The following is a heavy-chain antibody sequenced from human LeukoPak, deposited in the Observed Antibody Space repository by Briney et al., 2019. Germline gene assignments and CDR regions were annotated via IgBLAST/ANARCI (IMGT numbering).Heavy chain of an antibody. V-gene: IGHV4-59*12. D-gene: IGHD2-21*01. Sequence: SETLSLTCTVSGGSISSYYWSWIRQPPGKGLEWIGSIYYSGSTYYNPSLKGRVTISVDTSKNQFSLQLSSVTAADTAVYYCARVARRSSHTVRFDPWGQGTLVTVSS. CDR1: GGSISSYY. CDR2: IYYSGST. CDR3: ARVARRSSHTVRFDP. J-gene: IGHJ5*02.